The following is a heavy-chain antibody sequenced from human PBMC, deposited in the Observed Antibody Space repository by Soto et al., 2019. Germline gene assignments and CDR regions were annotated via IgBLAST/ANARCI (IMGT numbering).Heavy chain of an antibody. D-gene: IGHD2-21*01. CDR2: TYVTGAV. V-gene: IGHV4-31*03. CDR3: ARLRIATNNYKWFDP. Sequence: SETLSLTCRVSGAALNSGNYYWSWIRQVPGKGLEWIGHTYVTGAVDYNPSLRDRFTISQETSETQFSLNLWLVTAAATAVYFCARLRIATNNYKWFDPWGQGTLVTVSS. CDR1: GAALNSGNYY. J-gene: IGHJ5*01.